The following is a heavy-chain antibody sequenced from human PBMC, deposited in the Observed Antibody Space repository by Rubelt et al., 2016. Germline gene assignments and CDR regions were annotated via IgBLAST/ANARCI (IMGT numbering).Heavy chain of an antibody. J-gene: IGHJ6*02. D-gene: IGHD5-12*01. Sequence: SSYGMHWVRQAPGKGLEWVAVIWYDGSNKYYADSVKGRFTISRDNSKNTLYLQMNNLRAEDTAIYYCAKERTRGNDYYGMNVWGQGTTVTVSS. CDR1: SSYG. CDR2: IWYDGSNK. V-gene: IGHV3-33*06. CDR3: AKERTRGNDYYGMNV.